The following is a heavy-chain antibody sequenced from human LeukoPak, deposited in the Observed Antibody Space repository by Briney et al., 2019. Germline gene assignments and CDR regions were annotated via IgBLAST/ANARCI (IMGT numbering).Heavy chain of an antibody. CDR2: IYYSGST. CDR3: ARDGEVGTIENYFDY. D-gene: IGHD5-24*01. CDR1: AASISSSSYY. Sequence: TPSETLSLTCTVSAASISSSSYYWGWLRQPPGKGLEWIGRIYYSGSTHYNPSPKSRVTISVDTSKNRCSLKLSSVTAAVTAVYYCARDGEVGTIENYFDYWGQGTLVTVSS. V-gene: IGHV4-39*07. J-gene: IGHJ4*02.